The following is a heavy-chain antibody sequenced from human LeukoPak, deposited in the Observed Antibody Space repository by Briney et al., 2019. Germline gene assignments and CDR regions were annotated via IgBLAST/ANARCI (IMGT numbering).Heavy chain of an antibody. CDR1: GYTFTGYY. J-gene: IGHJ3*02. CDR3: TREDDSSGYRPFDI. CDR2: INPNSGGT. V-gene: IGHV1-2*06. D-gene: IGHD3-22*01. Sequence: ASVKVSCKASGYTFTGYYIHWVRQAPGQGVEWMGRINPNSGGTNYAQTFQGRVTMTRDTSISTAYMDLSSLRSDDTAVYYCTREDDSSGYRPFDIWGQGTMVTVSS.